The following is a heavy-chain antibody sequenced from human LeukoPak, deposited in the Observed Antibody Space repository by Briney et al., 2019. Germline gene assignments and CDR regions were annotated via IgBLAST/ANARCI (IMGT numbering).Heavy chain of an antibody. D-gene: IGHD3-3*01. Sequence: GASVKVSCKASGYTFTSYYTHWVRQAPGQGLEWMGIINPSGGSTSYAQKFQGRVTMTRDTSTSTVYMELSSLRSEDTAVYYCARDLEYYDFWSGAPSTPFDPWGQGTLVTVSS. V-gene: IGHV1-46*03. J-gene: IGHJ5*02. CDR1: GYTFTSYY. CDR3: ARDLEYYDFWSGAPSTPFDP. CDR2: INPSGGST.